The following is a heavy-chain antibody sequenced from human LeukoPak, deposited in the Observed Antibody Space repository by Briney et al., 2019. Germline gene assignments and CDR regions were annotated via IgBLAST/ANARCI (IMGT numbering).Heavy chain of an antibody. V-gene: IGHV4-4*07. CDR1: GGSINNYH. J-gene: IGHJ4*02. D-gene: IGHD6-19*01. Sequence: PSETLSLTCTASGGSINNYHWSWIRQPAGKGLEWSGQIYTDGSTNYNPPLKSRVTMSIDTTEDRVSLTIRSVTAADTAFYYCARRDISSGWSLVYWGQGTLVTVSS. CDR3: ARRDISSGWSLVY. CDR2: IYTDGST.